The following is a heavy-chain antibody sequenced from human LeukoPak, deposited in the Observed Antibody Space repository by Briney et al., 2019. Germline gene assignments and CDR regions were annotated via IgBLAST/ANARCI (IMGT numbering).Heavy chain of an antibody. D-gene: IGHD3-3*01. J-gene: IGHJ6*03. Sequence: GGSLRLSCAASGFTFSSYAMSWVRQAPGKGLEWVSAISGSGGSTYYADSVKGRFTISRDNSKNTLYLQMNSLRAEDTAVYYCARSYDFWNGDYYYYMDVWGKGTTVTVPS. CDR1: GFTFSSYA. CDR3: ARSYDFWNGDYYYYMDV. V-gene: IGHV3-23*01. CDR2: ISGSGGST.